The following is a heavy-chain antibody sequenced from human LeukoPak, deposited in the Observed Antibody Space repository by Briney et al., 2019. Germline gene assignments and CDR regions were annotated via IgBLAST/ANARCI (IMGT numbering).Heavy chain of an antibody. CDR1: GFTFDDYG. V-gene: IGHV3-20*04. J-gene: IGHJ3*02. CDR2: INWNGGST. Sequence: PGGSLRLSCAASGFTFDDYGMSWVRQAPRKGLEWVSGINWNGGSTGYADSVKGRFTISRDNAKNSLYLQMNSLRAEDTALYYCARVKGDYAGWRAFDIWGQGTMVTVSS. D-gene: IGHD4-23*01. CDR3: ARVKGDYAGWRAFDI.